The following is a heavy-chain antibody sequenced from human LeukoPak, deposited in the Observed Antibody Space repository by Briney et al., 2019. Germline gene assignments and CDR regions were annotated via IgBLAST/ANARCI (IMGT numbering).Heavy chain of an antibody. CDR3: AKDYYDSSGLIAPIDY. CDR1: GFTFSTYG. CDR2: IRYDGSNK. V-gene: IGHV3-30*02. Sequence: GGSLRLSCAASGFTFSTYGMHWVRQAPGKGLEWVAFIRYDGSNKYYADSVKGRFTISRDNSKNTLYLQMNSLRAEDTAVYYCAKDYYDSSGLIAPIDYWGQGTLVTVSS. J-gene: IGHJ4*02. D-gene: IGHD3-22*01.